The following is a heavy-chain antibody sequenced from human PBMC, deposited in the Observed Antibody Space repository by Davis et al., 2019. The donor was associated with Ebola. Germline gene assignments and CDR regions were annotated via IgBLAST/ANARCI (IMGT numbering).Heavy chain of an antibody. Sequence: GESLKISCAASGFTFSSYGMHWVRQAPGKGLEWVAVISSDGSNKYYADSVKGRFTISRDNSKNTLYLQMNSLRAEDTAVYYCAREGYNYALEAFDIWGQGTMVTVSS. CDR3: AREGYNYALEAFDI. V-gene: IGHV3-30*03. J-gene: IGHJ3*02. D-gene: IGHD5-18*01. CDR2: ISSDGSNK. CDR1: GFTFSSYG.